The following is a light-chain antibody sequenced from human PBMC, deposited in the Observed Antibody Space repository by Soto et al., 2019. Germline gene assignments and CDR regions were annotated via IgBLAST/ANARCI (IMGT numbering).Light chain of an antibody. V-gene: IGLV2-14*01. J-gene: IGLJ2*01. CDR1: SGYIGSYNR. CDR3: SSSTNTNTLVI. Sequence: QSALTQPASVSGSPGQSITISCTGTSGYIGSYNRVSWYQQHPGKAPKLIIYEVTDRPSGVSNRFSGSKSGNTASLTISGLQAEDEAIYFCSSSTNTNTLVIFGGGTKVTVL. CDR2: EVT.